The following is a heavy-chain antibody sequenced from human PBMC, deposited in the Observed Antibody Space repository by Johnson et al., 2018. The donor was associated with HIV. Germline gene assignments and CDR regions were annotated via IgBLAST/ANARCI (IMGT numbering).Heavy chain of an antibody. J-gene: IGHJ3*02. Sequence: VQLVESGGGVVRPGGSLRLSCAASGFTFYDYGMSWVRQAPGKGLEWVSGINWNGGRTGYADSVKGRFTISRDNAKNSLYLQMNSLRAEDTDLYYCARSLKRELGLPDWDAFDIWGQGTMVTVSS. CDR2: INWNGGRT. CDR1: GFTFYDYG. D-gene: IGHD1-26*01. V-gene: IGHV3-20*04. CDR3: ARSLKRELGLPDWDAFDI.